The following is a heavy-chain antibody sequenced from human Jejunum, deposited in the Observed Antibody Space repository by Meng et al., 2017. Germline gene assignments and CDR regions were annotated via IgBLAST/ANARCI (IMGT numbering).Heavy chain of an antibody. CDR3: ARVNWTSSYWYFDL. CDR1: GASMSSGNYY. CDR2: IYYSGST. Sequence: QMHLQQSGPGLWNPSQTLSLTCTVSGASMSSGNYYWTWIRQYPGKGLEWIGYIYYSGSTYYNPSLQSLVTISIDMSENQFSLKLTSVTAADTAVYYCARVNWTSSYWYFDLWGRGTLVTVSS. D-gene: IGHD1-1*01. J-gene: IGHJ2*01. V-gene: IGHV4-31*01.